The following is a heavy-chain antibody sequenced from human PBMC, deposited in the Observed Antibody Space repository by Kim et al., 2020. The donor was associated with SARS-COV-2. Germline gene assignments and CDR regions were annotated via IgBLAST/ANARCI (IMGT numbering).Heavy chain of an antibody. CDR3: ARGGSSGYYPPGY. V-gene: IGHV1-3*01. CDR2: INAGNGNT. D-gene: IGHD3-22*01. Sequence: ASVKVSCKASGYTFTSYAMHWVRQAPGQRLEWMGWINAGNGNTKYSQKFQGRVTITRDTSASTAYMELSSLRSEDTAVYYCARGGSSGYYPPGYWGQGTLVTVSS. J-gene: IGHJ4*02. CDR1: GYTFTSYA.